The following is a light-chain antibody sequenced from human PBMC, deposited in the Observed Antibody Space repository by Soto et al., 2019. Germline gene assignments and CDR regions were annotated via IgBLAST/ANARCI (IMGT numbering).Light chain of an antibody. Sequence: QSVLTQPASVSGSPGQSITFSCTGTISDVGGYGSVSWYQQYPGKAPKLIIYDVSNRPSGVSNRFSGSKSGNTASLIISGLQAEDEADYYCSSYSSTTTRVVFGGGTQLTVL. V-gene: IGLV2-14*01. CDR2: DVS. J-gene: IGLJ2*01. CDR1: ISDVGGYGS. CDR3: SSYSSTTTRVV.